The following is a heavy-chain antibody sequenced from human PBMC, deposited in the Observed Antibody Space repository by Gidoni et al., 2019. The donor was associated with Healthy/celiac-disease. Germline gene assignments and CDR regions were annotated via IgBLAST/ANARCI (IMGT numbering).Heavy chain of an antibody. Sequence: QVQLQESGPGLVKPSETLSLTCTVSGGSISSYYWSWIRPPPGKGLEWIGYIYYSGSTNYNPSLKSRVTISVDTSKNQFSLKLSSVTAADTAVYYCAGLPYYYDSSGYPYWGQGALVTVSS. CDR3: AGLPYYYDSSGYPY. J-gene: IGHJ4*02. D-gene: IGHD3-22*01. CDR1: GGSISSYY. CDR2: IYYSGST. V-gene: IGHV4-59*01.